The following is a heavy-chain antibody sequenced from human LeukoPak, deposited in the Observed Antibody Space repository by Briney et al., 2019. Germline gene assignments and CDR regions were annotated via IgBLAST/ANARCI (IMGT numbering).Heavy chain of an antibody. CDR3: AREQAPPHYDILTGYPDAFDI. Sequence: GGSLRLSCAASGFTFSSHWMHWVRQAPGKGLVWVSRINNDGSSTTYADSVKGRFTISRDNAKNSLYLQMNSLRAEDTAVYYCAREQAPPHYDILTGYPDAFDIWGQGTMVTVSS. J-gene: IGHJ3*02. D-gene: IGHD3-9*01. CDR1: GFTFSSHW. CDR2: INNDGSST. V-gene: IGHV3-74*01.